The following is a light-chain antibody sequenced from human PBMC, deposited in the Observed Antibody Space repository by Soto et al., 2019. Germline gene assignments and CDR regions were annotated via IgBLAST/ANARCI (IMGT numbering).Light chain of an antibody. CDR2: DVT. V-gene: IGLV2-11*01. J-gene: IGLJ2*01. Sequence: QSALTQPRSVSGSPGQSVTISCTGTSSDIGGYNYVSWYQQNPGKAPKLMIYDVTNRPSGVPDRFSGSKSGTSASLAISGLRSEDEADYYCTATDDRLTGPVFGGGTKLTVL. CDR1: SSDIGGYNY. CDR3: TATDDRLTGPV.